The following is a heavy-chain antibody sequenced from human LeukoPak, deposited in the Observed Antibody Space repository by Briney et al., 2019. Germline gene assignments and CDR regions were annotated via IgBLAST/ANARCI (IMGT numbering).Heavy chain of an antibody. CDR3: ARDRLHYYDSSGYYYRL. CDR1: GFTFSSYS. J-gene: IGHJ4*02. V-gene: IGHV3-48*01. CDR2: ISSSSSTI. Sequence: GGSLRLSCAASGFTFSSYSMNWVRQAPGKGLEWVSSISSSSSTIYYADSVKGRFTISRDNAKNSLYLQMNSLRAEDTAVYYCARDRLHYYDSSGYYYRLWGQGTLVTVSS. D-gene: IGHD3-22*01.